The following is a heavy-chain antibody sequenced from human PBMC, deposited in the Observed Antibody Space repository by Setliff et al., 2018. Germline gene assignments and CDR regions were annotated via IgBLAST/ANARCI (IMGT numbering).Heavy chain of an antibody. CDR2: INPDSGGT. Sequence: ASVKVSCKASGYTFTNYAIHWVRQAPGQRLEWMGRINPDSGGTNYAQKFQGRVTMTRDTSITAAYMELSRLRSDDSAVYYCARGPSNYDLLTGCDCWGQGTLVTVSS. D-gene: IGHD3-9*01. CDR3: ARGPSNYDLLTGCDC. CDR1: GYTFTNYA. J-gene: IGHJ4*02. V-gene: IGHV1-2*06.